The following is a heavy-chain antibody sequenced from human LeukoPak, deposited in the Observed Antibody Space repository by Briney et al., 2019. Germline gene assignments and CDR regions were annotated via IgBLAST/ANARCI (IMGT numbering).Heavy chain of an antibody. CDR2: IYYSGST. CDR1: GGSISSSSYY. CDR3: ARLRYCSTTSCSGSDP. J-gene: IGHJ5*02. D-gene: IGHD2-2*01. V-gene: IGHV4-39*01. Sequence: SETLSLTCTVSGGSISSSSYYWGWIRQPPGKGLEWIGSIYYSGSTYYNPSLRGRVTISADTSKNQFSLKLSSVTAADTAVYYCARLRYCSTTSCSGSDPWGQGTLVTVSS.